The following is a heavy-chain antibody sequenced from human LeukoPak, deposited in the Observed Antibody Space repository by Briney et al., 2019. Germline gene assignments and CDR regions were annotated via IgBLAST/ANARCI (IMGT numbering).Heavy chain of an antibody. Sequence: SQTLSLTCTVSGGSISSGDYYWSWIRQPPGKGLEWIGYIYYSGSTYYNPSLKSRVTISVDTSKNQFSLKLSSVTAADTAVYYCASIVVVPAAYDYWGQGTLVTVSS. CDR1: GGSISSGDYY. CDR3: ASIVVVPAAYDY. V-gene: IGHV4-30-4*08. CDR2: IYYSGST. J-gene: IGHJ4*02. D-gene: IGHD2-2*01.